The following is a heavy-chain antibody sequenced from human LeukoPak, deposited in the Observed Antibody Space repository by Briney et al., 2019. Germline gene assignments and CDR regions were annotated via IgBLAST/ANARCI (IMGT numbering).Heavy chain of an antibody. V-gene: IGHV6-1*01. CDR2: IYYRSKWYN. D-gene: IGHD3-22*01. J-gene: IGHJ3*02. CDR3: ARDLDPEGYYDSSGYYLYAFDI. Sequence: SQTLSLTCAISGDSVSSNSAAWNWIRQSPSRGLEWLGRIYYRSKWYNDYAVSVKSRITINPDTSKNQFSLQLNSVTPEDTAVYYCARDLDPEGYYDSSGYYLYAFDIWGQGTMVTVSS. CDR1: GDSVSSNSAA.